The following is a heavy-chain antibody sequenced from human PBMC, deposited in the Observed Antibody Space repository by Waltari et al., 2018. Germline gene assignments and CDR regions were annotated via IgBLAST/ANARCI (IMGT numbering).Heavy chain of an antibody. Sequence: EVQLVESGGALVQPGGSLRLSCTDSGFTFSNFWMTWFRQAPGKGVWWVAKIGHDSSATYYVGSVKGRFTVSRDNAKSSLFLQMNSLSVEDTAVYYCARDFAYGRFDYWGQGTLVTVSS. CDR1: GFTFSNFW. D-gene: IGHD3-10*01. CDR3: ARDFAYGRFDY. J-gene: IGHJ4*02. V-gene: IGHV3-7*03. CDR2: IGHDSSAT.